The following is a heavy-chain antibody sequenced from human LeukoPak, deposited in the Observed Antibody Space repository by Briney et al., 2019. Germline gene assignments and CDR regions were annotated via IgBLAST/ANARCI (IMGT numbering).Heavy chain of an antibody. V-gene: IGHV3-30-3*01. J-gene: IGHJ4*02. CDR3: AKDYYYDSWYYFDY. Sequence: HPGGSLRLSCAASGFTFSSYAIHWVRQAPGKGLEWVAVISLDGNNKYYADSVKGRFTISRDNSKNTLYLQMNNLGPEDTALYYCAKDYYYDSWYYFDYWGQGTLVTVSS. D-gene: IGHD3-22*01. CDR1: GFTFSSYA. CDR2: ISLDGNNK.